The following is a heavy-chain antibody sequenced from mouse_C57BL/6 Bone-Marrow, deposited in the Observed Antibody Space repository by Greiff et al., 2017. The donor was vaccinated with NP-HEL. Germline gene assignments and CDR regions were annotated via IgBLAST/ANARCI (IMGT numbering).Heavy chain of an antibody. D-gene: IGHD1-1*01. CDR3: ARHHYGSSYGWYFDV. V-gene: IGHV5-12*01. CDR2: ISNGGGST. J-gene: IGHJ1*03. Sequence: EVHLVESGGGLVQPGGSLKLSCAASGFTFSDYYMYWVRQTPEKRLEWVAYISNGGGSTYYPDTVKGRFPISRDNAKNTLYLQMSRLKSEDTARYYCARHHYGSSYGWYFDVWGTGTTVTVSS. CDR1: GFTFSDYY.